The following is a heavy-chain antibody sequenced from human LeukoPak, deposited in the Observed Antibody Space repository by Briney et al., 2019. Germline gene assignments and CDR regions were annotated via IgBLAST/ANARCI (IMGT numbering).Heavy chain of an antibody. V-gene: IGHV3-7*01. CDR3: VRDADWASDY. J-gene: IGHJ4*02. Sequence: GGSLRLSCVGSGFTFKNHWMVWVRQAPGKGLEWVANMKKDGSERYYGDAVRGRFTISRDNAKSSLYLQMNSLRAADTAVYYCVRDADWASDYWGQGTLVTVSS. CDR1: GFTFKNHW. CDR2: MKKDGSER. D-gene: IGHD3/OR15-3a*01.